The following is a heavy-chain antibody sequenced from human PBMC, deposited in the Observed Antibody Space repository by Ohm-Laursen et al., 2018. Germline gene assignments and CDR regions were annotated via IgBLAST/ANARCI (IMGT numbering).Heavy chain of an antibody. Sequence: SLRLSCAAPGFTFSDYYMTWIRQAPGKGLEWVSAISGSGGSTYYADSVKGRFTISRDNSKNTLYLQMNSLRAEDTAVYYCAKEGYYYDSSGYYYPYWGQGTLVTVSS. CDR3: AKEGYYYDSSGYYYPY. V-gene: IGHV3-23*01. CDR1: GFTFSDYY. D-gene: IGHD3-22*01. CDR2: ISGSGGST. J-gene: IGHJ4*02.